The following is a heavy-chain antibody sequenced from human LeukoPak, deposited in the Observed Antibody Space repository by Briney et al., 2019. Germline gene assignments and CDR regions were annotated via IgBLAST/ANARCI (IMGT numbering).Heavy chain of an antibody. CDR2: INPSGGST. V-gene: IGHV1-46*01. J-gene: IGHJ3*02. CDR1: GYTFTSYY. Sequence: ASVKVSCKASGYTFTSYYMHWVRQAPGQGLEWMGIINPSGGSTSYAQKFQGRVTMTRDTSTSTVYMELSSLRSEDTAVYYCARRYCSGGSCYGDAFDIWGQGTMVTVSS. D-gene: IGHD2-15*01. CDR3: ARRYCSGGSCYGDAFDI.